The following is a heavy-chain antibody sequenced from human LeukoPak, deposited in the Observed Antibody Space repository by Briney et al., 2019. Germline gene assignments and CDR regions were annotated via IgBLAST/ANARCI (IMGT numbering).Heavy chain of an antibody. J-gene: IGHJ4*02. CDR2: IYSGGNT. V-gene: IGHV3-53*01. D-gene: IGHD2-2*01. CDR3: AKDRVGYCSSTNCKSLDY. Sequence: GGSLRLSCAASGFTVSTNYMNWVRQAPGKGLEWVSVIYSGGNTFYADSVKGRFTISRDNSTNTLYLQMNSLRAEDTAVYYCAKDRVGYCSSTNCKSLDYWGQGTLVTVSS. CDR1: GFTVSTNY.